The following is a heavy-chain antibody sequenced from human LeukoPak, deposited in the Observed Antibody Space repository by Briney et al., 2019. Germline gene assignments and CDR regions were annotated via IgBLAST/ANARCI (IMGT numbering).Heavy chain of an antibody. Sequence: GGSLRLSCAASGFTFSNYAMNWVRQAPGKGLEWVSAISGSGGSTYYAVSVKGRFSISRDNSKNTLYLQMNSLRAEDTAVYYCAKGPLSHFDYWGQGTLVTVSS. J-gene: IGHJ4*02. CDR3: AKGPLSHFDY. V-gene: IGHV3-23*01. D-gene: IGHD2/OR15-2a*01. CDR1: GFTFSNYA. CDR2: ISGSGGST.